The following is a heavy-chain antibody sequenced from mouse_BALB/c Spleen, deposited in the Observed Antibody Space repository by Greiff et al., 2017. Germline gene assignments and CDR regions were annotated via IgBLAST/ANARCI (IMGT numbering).Heavy chain of an antibody. J-gene: IGHJ2*01. V-gene: IGHV5-9-3*01. CDR3: ARHKRGDYDENFDY. CDR2: ISSGGSYT. CDR1: GFTFSSYA. D-gene: IGHD2-4*01. Sequence: EVHLVESGGGLVKPGGSLKLSCAASGFTFSSYAMSWVRQTPEKRLEWVATISSGGSYTYYPDSVKGRFTISRDNAKNTLYLQMSSLRSEDTAMYYCARHKRGDYDENFDYWGQGTTLTVSS.